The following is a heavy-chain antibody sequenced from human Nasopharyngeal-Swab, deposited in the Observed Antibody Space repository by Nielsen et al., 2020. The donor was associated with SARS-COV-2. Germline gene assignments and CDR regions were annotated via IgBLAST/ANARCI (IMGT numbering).Heavy chain of an antibody. CDR2: IWYDGSNK. D-gene: IGHD3-22*01. J-gene: IGHJ4*02. Sequence: GGSLRLSCAASGFTFSSYGMHWVCQAPGKGLEWVAVIWYDGSNKYYADSVKGRFTISRDNSKNTLYLQMNSLRAEDTAVYYCARNVYYYDARTLDYWGQGTLVTVSS. V-gene: IGHV3-33*01. CDR3: ARNVYYYDARTLDY. CDR1: GFTFSSYG.